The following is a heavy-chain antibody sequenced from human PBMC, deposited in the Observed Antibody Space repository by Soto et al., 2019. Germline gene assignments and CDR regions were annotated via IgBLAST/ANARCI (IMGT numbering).Heavy chain of an antibody. CDR2: IIPIFGTA. J-gene: IGHJ6*02. Sequence: SVKVSCKASRVAFSKFIVTWVRQAPGLGLEWEGGIIPIFGTANYAQKFQGRVTITADESTSTSYMEVNNLRSEDTAVYYCAKVRYSSPMGYYYGMDVWGQGTTVTVSS. CDR1: RVAFSKFI. D-gene: IGHD6-19*01. CDR3: AKVRYSSPMGYYYGMDV. V-gene: IGHV1-69*13.